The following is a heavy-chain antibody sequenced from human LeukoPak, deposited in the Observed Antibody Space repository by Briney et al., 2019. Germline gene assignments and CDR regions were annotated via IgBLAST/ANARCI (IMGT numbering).Heavy chain of an antibody. Sequence: NPSETLSLTCTVSGGSISSYYWSWIRQPPGKGLEWIGYIYYSGSTNYNPSLKSRVTISVDTSKNQFSLKLSSVTAADTAVYYCARWGGLIAAAGYEVWGQGTLVTVSS. CDR1: GGSISSYY. CDR2: IYYSGST. V-gene: IGHV4-59*01. D-gene: IGHD6-13*01. J-gene: IGHJ4*02. CDR3: ARWGGLIAAAGYEV.